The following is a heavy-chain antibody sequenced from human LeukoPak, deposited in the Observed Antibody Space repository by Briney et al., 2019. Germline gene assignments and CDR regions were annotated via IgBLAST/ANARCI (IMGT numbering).Heavy chain of an antibody. D-gene: IGHD3-22*01. J-gene: IGHJ4*02. V-gene: IGHV3-23*01. CDR1: GFTFSSYA. CDR3: AKPVAEYYDSSGYYYGY. CDR2: ISGSGGST. Sequence: GGSLRLSCAASGFTFSSYAMSWVRQAPGKGLEWVSAISGSGGSTYYAGSVKGRFTISRDNSKNTLYLQMNSLRAEDTAVYYCAKPVAEYYDSSGYYYGYWGQGTLVTVSS.